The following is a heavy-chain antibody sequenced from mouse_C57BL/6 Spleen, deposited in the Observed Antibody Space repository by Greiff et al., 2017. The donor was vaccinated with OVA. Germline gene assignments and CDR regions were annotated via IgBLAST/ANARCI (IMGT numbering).Heavy chain of an antibody. V-gene: IGHV5-9*01. CDR1: GFTFSSYT. CDR2: ISGGGGNT. D-gene: IGHD1-1*01. CDR3: ARRYYGTGHFDV. J-gene: IGHJ1*03. Sequence: EVQLVESGGGLVKPGGSLKLSCAASGFTFSSYTMSWVRQTPEKRLEWVATISGGGGNTYYPDSVKGRFTISRDNAKNTLYLQMSSLRSEDTALYYCARRYYGTGHFDVWGTGTTVTVSS.